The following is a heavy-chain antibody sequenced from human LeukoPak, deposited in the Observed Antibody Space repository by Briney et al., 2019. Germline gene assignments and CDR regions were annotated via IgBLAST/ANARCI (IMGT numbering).Heavy chain of an antibody. J-gene: IGHJ4*02. V-gene: IGHV4-38-2*01. CDR1: GYPLNSGYY. CDR3: ARVGVQRTFDY. Sequence: SGTLSPTCAVSGYPLNSGYYWGWVRQPPGKGLEWIGSIYHSGSTYYNPSLKSRVTISVDTSKNQFSLKLSSVTAADTAVYYCARVGVQRTFDYWGQGTLVAVSS. CDR2: IYHSGST. D-gene: IGHD5-18*01.